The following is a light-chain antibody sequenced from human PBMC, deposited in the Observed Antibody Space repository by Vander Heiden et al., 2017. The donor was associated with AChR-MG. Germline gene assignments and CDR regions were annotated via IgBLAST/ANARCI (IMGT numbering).Light chain of an antibody. V-gene: IGKV2-28*01. CDR3: MRALQTPRT. CDR2: LGS. Sequence: IVMTQSPLSLPVTPGEPASISCRSSQSLLHSNGYNYLDWYLQKPGQSPQLLIFLGSNRASGVPDRFSGSGSGTDFTLKISRVEPEDVGVYYCMRALQTPRTFAQGTKLEIK. J-gene: IGKJ2*01. CDR1: QSLLHSNGYNY.